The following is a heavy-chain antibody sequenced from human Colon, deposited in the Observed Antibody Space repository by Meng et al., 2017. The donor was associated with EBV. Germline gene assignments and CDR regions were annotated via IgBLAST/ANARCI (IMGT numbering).Heavy chain of an antibody. CDR2: IYHSGST. CDR3: ARVGAYCGGDCYHPR. Sequence: QRWVLGLGRLSGTWSLPCALSGVALSSRNWWSWVRQPPGKGLEWIGEIYHSGSTNYNPSLKSRVTISVDESKNQFSLRLSSVTAADMAVYYCARVGAYCGGDCYHPRWGQGTLVTVSS. J-gene: IGHJ4*02. CDR1: GVALSSRNW. V-gene: IGHV4-4*02. D-gene: IGHD2-21*02.